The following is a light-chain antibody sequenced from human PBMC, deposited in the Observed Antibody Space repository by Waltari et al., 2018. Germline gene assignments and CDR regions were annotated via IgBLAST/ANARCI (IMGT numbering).Light chain of an antibody. CDR1: NSNTGAFH. CDR2: GSS. J-gene: IGLJ1*01. Sequence: QSVFTQPPSVSGAPGQRVTISCIGTNSNTGAFHVHWYQKSPGAAPKLLIYGSSNRPAGVPDRFSGSKSDTSASLVITGLQVEDEGDFYCQSYDNILHGCVFGTGTKVIV. CDR3: QSYDNILHGCV. V-gene: IGLV1-40*02.